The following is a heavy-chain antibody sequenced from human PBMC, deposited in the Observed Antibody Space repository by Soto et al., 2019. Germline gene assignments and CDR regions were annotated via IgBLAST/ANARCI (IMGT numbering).Heavy chain of an antibody. CDR1: GGSFSGYY. J-gene: IGHJ5*02. V-gene: IGHV4-34*01. CDR3: AKDYYGSGNPFDP. CDR2: INHSGST. Sequence: SETLSLTCAVYGGSFSGYYWSWIRQPPGKGLEWIGEINHSGSTNYNPSLKSRVTISVDTSKNQFSLKLSSVTAADTAVYYCAKDYYGSGNPFDPWGQGTLVTVS. D-gene: IGHD3-10*01.